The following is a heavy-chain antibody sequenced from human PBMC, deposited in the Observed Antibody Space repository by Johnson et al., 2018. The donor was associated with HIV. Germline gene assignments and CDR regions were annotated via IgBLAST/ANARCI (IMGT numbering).Heavy chain of an antibody. J-gene: IGHJ3*02. CDR2: ISSSDSTI. CDR1: GFAFSDCY. V-gene: IGHV3-11*01. D-gene: IGHD6-19*01. Sequence: QVQLVESGGGVVQPGRSLRLSCAASGFAFSDCYMSWIRQAPGKGLEWISYISSSDSTIYYADSVKGRFTISRDNSKNTLYLKMNSLRAEDTAVYYCAKGAQWDIWGQGTMVTVSS. CDR3: AKGAQWDI.